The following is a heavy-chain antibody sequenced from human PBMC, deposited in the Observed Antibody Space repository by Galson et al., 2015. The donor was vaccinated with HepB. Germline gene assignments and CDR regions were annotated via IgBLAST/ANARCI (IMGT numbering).Heavy chain of an antibody. CDR3: ARAAIIVVLGSSYYGMDV. J-gene: IGHJ6*02. D-gene: IGHD2-15*01. V-gene: IGHV6-1*01. CDR2: TYYRSKWYL. Sequence: CAISGDSVSSNSAAWNWIRQSPSRGLEWLGRTYYRSKWYLDYAISVKSRITINPDTSKNQFSLQLNSVTPEDTAAYYCARAAIIVVLGSSYYGMDVWGQGTTVTVSS. CDR1: GDSVSSNSAA.